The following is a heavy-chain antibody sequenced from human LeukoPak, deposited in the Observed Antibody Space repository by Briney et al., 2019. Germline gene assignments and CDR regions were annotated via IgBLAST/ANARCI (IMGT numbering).Heavy chain of an antibody. CDR2: IYYSGST. D-gene: IGHD4-11*01. V-gene: IGHV4-39*07. Sequence: MPSETLSLTCTVSGGPISSSSYYWGWIRQPPGKGLEWIGSIYYSGSTYYNPSLKSRVTISVDTSKNQFSLKLSSVTAADTAVYYCARVPDYSNYNPIDYWGQGTLVTVSS. CDR1: GGPISSSSYY. CDR3: ARVPDYSNYNPIDY. J-gene: IGHJ4*02.